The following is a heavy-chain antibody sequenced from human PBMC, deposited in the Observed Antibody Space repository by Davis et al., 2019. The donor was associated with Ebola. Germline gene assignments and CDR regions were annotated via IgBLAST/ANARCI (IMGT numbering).Heavy chain of an antibody. CDR2: INPISGDT. D-gene: IGHD3-10*01. CDR3: ARDLSYSYYYHYYGMDV. Sequence: ASVKVSCKASGYTLTDYQMHWVRQAPGQGLEWMGGINPISGDTNYAEKFQGRVTITRDTSISTVYMELTSLRSDDTAVYYCARDLSYSYYYHYYGMDVWGQGTTVTVSS. V-gene: IGHV1-2*02. CDR1: GYTLTDYQ. J-gene: IGHJ6*02.